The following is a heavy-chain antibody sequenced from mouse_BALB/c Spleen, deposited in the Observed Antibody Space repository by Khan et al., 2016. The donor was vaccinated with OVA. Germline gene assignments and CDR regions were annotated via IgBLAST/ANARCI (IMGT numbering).Heavy chain of an antibody. Sequence: QVQLQQSGAELARPGASVKMSCKASGYTFSSYTIHWIKQRPGQGLEWIGYINPSNGYTNYNQKFKDKATLTTDKSSTTAYMQLSSLRSDDSAVYNCVRDGGYYRNDGWFAYWGQGTLVTVSA. V-gene: IGHV1-4*01. CDR2: INPSNGYT. CDR1: GYTFSSYT. D-gene: IGHD2-14*01. CDR3: VRDGGYYRNDGWFAY. J-gene: IGHJ3*01.